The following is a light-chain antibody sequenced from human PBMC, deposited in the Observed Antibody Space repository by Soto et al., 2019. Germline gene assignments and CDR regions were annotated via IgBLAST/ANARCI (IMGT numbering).Light chain of an antibody. CDR3: SSWTSSSSLVV. J-gene: IGLJ2*01. Sequence: QSALTQPASVSGSPGQSITIPCTGTSSDVGDYNYVSWYQQHPGKAPKLMIFDVSNRPSGVSNRFSGSKSGNTASLTISGLQADDEADYFCSSWTSSSSLVVFGGGTK. CDR1: SSDVGDYNY. V-gene: IGLV2-14*01. CDR2: DVS.